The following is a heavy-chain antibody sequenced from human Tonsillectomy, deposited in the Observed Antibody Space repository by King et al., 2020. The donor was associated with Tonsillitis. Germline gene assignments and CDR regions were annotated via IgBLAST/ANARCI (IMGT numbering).Heavy chain of an antibody. CDR3: VREGGSHLPFDP. Sequence: QLQLQESGPGLVKPSETLSLTCTVPGGSISSYYWSWIRQPPGKGLDGIGYIYYNGSTNYNPSLKSRVTISVETSKKPFSLKLSAVTAADTAVYYCVREGGSHLPFDPWGQGTLVTVSS. CDR2: IYYNGST. CDR1: GGSISSYY. J-gene: IGHJ5*02. V-gene: IGHV4-59*01. D-gene: IGHD2-15*01.